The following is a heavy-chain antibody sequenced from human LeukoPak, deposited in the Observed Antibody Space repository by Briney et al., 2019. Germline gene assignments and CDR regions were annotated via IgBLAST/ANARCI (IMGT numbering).Heavy chain of an antibody. CDR3: ATVHYGSGMGDAFDI. J-gene: IGHJ3*02. D-gene: IGHD3-10*01. CDR1: GGTFSSYA. V-gene: IGHV1-69*06. CDR2: IIPIFGTA. Sequence: GASVKVSCKASGGTFSSYAISWVRQAPGQGLEWMGGIIPIFGTANYAQKFQGRVTITADKSTSTAYMELSSLRSEDTAVYYCATVHYGSGMGDAFDIWGQGTMVTVSS.